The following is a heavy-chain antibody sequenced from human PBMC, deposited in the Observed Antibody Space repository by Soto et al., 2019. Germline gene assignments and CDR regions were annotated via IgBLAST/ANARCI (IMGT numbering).Heavy chain of an antibody. CDR3: ARATIVLVPAAMVSHWFDP. CDR2: IYYSGST. V-gene: IGHV4-30-4*01. CDR1: GGSISSGDYY. J-gene: IGHJ5*02. D-gene: IGHD2-2*01. Sequence: QVQLQESGPGLVKPSQTLSLTCTVSGGSISSGDYYWSWIRQPPGKGLEWIGYIYYSGSTYYNPSLKGRVTISVDTSTTHFSPKPSSVTAADAAVYYCARATIVLVPAAMVSHWFDPWGQGTLVTVSS.